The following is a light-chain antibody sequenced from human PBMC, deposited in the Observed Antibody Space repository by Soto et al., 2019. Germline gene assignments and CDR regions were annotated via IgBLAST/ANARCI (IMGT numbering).Light chain of an antibody. CDR2: DNT. Sequence: QLVLTQPPSVSAAPGQKVTISCSGSSSNIGNHYVSWYQQLPGTAPKLIIYDNTKRPSGTPDRFSGSKSGTSATLGITGLQTGDEADYYCGTWDNSLGAGEEVFGGGTKLTVL. J-gene: IGLJ2*01. CDR1: SSNIGNHY. V-gene: IGLV1-51*02. CDR3: GTWDNSLGAGEEV.